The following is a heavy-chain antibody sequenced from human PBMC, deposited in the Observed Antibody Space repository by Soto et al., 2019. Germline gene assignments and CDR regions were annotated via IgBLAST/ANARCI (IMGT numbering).Heavy chain of an antibody. D-gene: IGHD1-1*01. Sequence: EVQLLESGGGLVQPGGSLRLSCAASGFTFRSYAMSWVRQAPGKGLEWVSAISESGGSTYYADSVKGRFTIPRDNSKNTLYLQMNSLRAEDTAVYYCAKDKPGTTAFDIWGRGTLVTVSS. V-gene: IGHV3-23*01. CDR2: ISESGGST. J-gene: IGHJ3*02. CDR1: GFTFRSYA. CDR3: AKDKPGTTAFDI.